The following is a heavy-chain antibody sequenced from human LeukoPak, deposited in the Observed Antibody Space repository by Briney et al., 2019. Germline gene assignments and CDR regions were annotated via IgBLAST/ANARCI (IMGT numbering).Heavy chain of an antibody. CDR2: ISGSGGST. CDR3: AKDLERGGSGRPLDY. CDR1: GFTFSSYA. D-gene: IGHD3-10*01. J-gene: IGHJ4*02. Sequence: GGSLRLSCAASGFTFSSYAVSWVRQAPGKGLEWVSAISGSGGSTYYADSVKGRFTISRDNSKNTLYLQMNSLRAEDTAVYYCAKDLERGGSGRPLDYWGQGTLVTVSS. V-gene: IGHV3-23*01.